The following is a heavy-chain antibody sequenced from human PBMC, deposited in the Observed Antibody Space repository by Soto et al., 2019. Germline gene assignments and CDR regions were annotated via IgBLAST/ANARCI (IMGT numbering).Heavy chain of an antibody. CDR3: AVISSSWYGYYFDY. D-gene: IGHD6-13*01. J-gene: IGHJ4*02. V-gene: IGHV3-48*01. Sequence: LRLSCAASGFTFSSYSMNWVRQAPGKGLEWVSYISSSSSTIYYADSVKGRFTISRDNAKNSLYLQMNSLRAEDTAVYYCAVISSSWYGYYFDYWGQGTLVTVSS. CDR2: ISSSSSTI. CDR1: GFTFSSYS.